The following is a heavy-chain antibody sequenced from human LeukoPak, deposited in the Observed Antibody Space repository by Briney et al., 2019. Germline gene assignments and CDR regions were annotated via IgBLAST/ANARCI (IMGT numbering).Heavy chain of an antibody. V-gene: IGHV1-69*01. J-gene: IGHJ4*02. CDR1: GGTFSGPG. D-gene: IGHD3-22*01. Sequence: SVKVSCKASGGTFSGPGISWVRQSPGQGLEWMGGIIPIFGTSNYAQKFQGRVTITADESTSTAYMELTSLRSDDTAIYYCARDAAIFDSRGYYFLWWGQGTLVTVSS. CDR3: ARDAAIFDSRGYYFLW. CDR2: IIPIFGTS.